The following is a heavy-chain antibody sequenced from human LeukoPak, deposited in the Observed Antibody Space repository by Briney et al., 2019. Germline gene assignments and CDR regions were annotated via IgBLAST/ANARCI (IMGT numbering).Heavy chain of an antibody. J-gene: IGHJ4*02. V-gene: IGHV4-34*01. Sequence: PETLSLTCAVYGGSFSNYYWTWIRQPPGKGLEWIGEIDHSGSSHYNSSLKSRVTISVDTSKNQLSLKLSSVTAADTAVYYCARGLEDRISIFGVVKFYYFDFWGQGTLVTVSS. CDR1: GGSFSNYY. CDR3: ARGLEDRISIFGVVKFYYFDF. D-gene: IGHD3-3*01. CDR2: IDHSGSS.